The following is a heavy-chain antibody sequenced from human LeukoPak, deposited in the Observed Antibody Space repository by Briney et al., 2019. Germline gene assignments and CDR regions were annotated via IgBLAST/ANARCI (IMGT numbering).Heavy chain of an antibody. CDR2: ISYDGSTK. Sequence: GRSLRLSCAASGFTFSNYAMHWVRQAPGKGLEWVAVISYDGSTKYYADSVKGRFTISRDNSKNTLYLQMNSLRAEDTAVYYCARVRGIVATIGYFDYWGQGTLVTVS. CDR3: ARVRGIVATIGYFDY. D-gene: IGHD5-12*01. V-gene: IGHV3-30*04. CDR1: GFTFSNYA. J-gene: IGHJ4*02.